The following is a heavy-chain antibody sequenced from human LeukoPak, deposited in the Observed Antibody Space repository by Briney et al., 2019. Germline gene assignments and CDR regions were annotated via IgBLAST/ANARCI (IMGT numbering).Heavy chain of an antibody. J-gene: IGHJ4*02. V-gene: IGHV1-2*02. CDR3: ARDGTPSRNYGSGYYFDY. D-gene: IGHD3-10*01. CDR2: INPNSGGT. CDR1: GYTFTGYY. Sequence: ASVKVSCKASGYTFTGYYMHWVRQAPGQGLEWMGWINPNSGGTNYAQKFQGRVTITADESTSTAYMELSGLRSEDTAVYYCARDGTPSRNYGSGYYFDYWGQGTLVTVSS.